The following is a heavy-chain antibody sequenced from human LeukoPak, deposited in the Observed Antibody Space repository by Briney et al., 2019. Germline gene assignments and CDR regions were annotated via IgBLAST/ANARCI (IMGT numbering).Heavy chain of an antibody. CDR2: IKGDGSER. CDR1: GFTFSNYW. CDR3: ARGLGYCSGDTCRNWFDP. J-gene: IGHJ5*02. V-gene: IGHV3-7*04. D-gene: IGHD2-15*01. Sequence: PGGPLRLSCAASGFTFSNYWISWVRQAPGKGLEWVANIKGDGSERYYVDSVKGRFTISRDNAKNSVYLQMNSLRGEDTAVYYCARGLGYCSGDTCRNWFDPWGQGTLVTVSS.